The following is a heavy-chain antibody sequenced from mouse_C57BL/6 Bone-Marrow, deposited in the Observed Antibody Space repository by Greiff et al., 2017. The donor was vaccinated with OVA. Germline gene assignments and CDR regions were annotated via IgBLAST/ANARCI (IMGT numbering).Heavy chain of an antibody. Sequence: EVMLVESGGDLVKPGGSLKLSCAASGFTFSSYGMSWVRQTPDKRLEWVATISSGGSYTYYPDSVKGRFTISRDNAKNTLYLQMSSLKSEDTAMYYCARHGDYGSFFDCWGQGTTLTVSS. J-gene: IGHJ2*01. CDR3: ARHGDYGSFFDC. V-gene: IGHV5-6*01. D-gene: IGHD1-1*01. CDR1: GFTFSSYG. CDR2: ISSGGSYT.